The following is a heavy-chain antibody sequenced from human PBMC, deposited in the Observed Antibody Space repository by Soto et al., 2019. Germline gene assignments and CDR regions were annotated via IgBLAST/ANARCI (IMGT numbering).Heavy chain of an antibody. CDR1: GYTLTELS. D-gene: IGHD4-17*01. V-gene: IGHV1-24*01. Sequence: ASVKVSCKVSGYTLTELSMHWVRQAPGKGLEWMGGFDPEDGETIYAQKFQGRVTMTEDTSTDTAYMELSSLRSEDTAVYYCATPVPGDYVNNFHYWGQGTLVTVSS. J-gene: IGHJ4*02. CDR2: FDPEDGET. CDR3: ATPVPGDYVNNFHY.